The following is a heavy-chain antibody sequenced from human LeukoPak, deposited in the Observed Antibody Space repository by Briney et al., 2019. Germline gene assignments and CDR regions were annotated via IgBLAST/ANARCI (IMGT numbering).Heavy chain of an antibody. J-gene: IGHJ4*02. V-gene: IGHV4-4*02. Sequence: SETLSLTCGVWGGSISGTNWWSWVRPRPGEGLEGIGEISLRGLTNYNQSLGRGLTISREKHKNKVSLNETSVTAADTAVYYCSRESGPFSPFGFWGQGTLVSVHS. CDR2: ISLRGLT. D-gene: IGHD1-26*01. CDR1: GGSISGTNW. CDR3: SRESGPFSPFGF.